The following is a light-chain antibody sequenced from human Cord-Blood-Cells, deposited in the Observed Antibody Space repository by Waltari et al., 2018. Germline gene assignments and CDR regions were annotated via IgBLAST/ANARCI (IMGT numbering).Light chain of an antibody. CDR3: QQSYSTPRT. V-gene: IGKV1-39*01. CDR2: AAS. Sequence: IQLTQSPSSLSASVGDSVTITCRASQSISSYLNWYQQKPGKAPKILIYAASILQSGVPSRFSGSGSGTDFTLTISSLQPEDFATYYCQQSYSTPRTFGQGTKLEIK. CDR1: QSISSY. J-gene: IGKJ2*01.